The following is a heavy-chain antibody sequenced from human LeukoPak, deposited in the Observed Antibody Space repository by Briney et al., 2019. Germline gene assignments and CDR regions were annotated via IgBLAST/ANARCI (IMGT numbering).Heavy chain of an antibody. CDR2: IWYDGSNK. Sequence: GRSLRLSCAASGFTFSSYGMHWVRQAPGRGLEWVAGIWYDGSNKYYADPVKGRFTISRDNSKNTLYLQMNSLRAEDTAVYYCAKDFARIGGGYNWGGYYMDVWGKGTTVTVSS. D-gene: IGHD5-24*01. J-gene: IGHJ6*03. V-gene: IGHV3-33*06. CDR1: GFTFSSYG. CDR3: AKDFARIGGGYNWGGYYMDV.